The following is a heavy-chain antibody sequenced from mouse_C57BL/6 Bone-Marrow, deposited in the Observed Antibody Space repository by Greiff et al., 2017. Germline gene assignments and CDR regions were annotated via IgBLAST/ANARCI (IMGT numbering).Heavy chain of an antibody. Sequence: QVQLQQPGAELVRPGSSVKLSCTASGYTFTSYWMDWVKQRPGQGLEWIGNIYPSDSETHYNQKFKDKATLTVDKSSSTAYMQLSSLTSEDSAVYYCAREFRAMDYWGQGTSVTVSS. J-gene: IGHJ4*01. CDR1: GYTFTSYW. CDR2: IYPSDSET. V-gene: IGHV1-61*01. CDR3: AREFRAMDY.